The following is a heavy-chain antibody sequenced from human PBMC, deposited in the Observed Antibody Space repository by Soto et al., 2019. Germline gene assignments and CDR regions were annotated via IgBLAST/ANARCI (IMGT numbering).Heavy chain of an antibody. V-gene: IGHV3-74*01. Sequence: EVQLVESGGGLVQPGGSLRLSCAASGFTFSSYWMHWIRQPPGKGLVWVSRIYSDGSATTYADSVKGRFTISRDNAENILYLQMNSLSPDDTAVSYCARGNYCGFDYWGHGPLVTVSS. CDR1: GFTFSSYW. CDR3: ARGNYCGFDY. D-gene: IGHD4-17*01. CDR2: IYSDGSAT. J-gene: IGHJ4*01.